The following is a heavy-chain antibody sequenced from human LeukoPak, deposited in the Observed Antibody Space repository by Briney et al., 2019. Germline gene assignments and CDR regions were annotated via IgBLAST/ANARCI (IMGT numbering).Heavy chain of an antibody. V-gene: IGHV3-74*01. J-gene: IGHJ4*02. CDR2: IDRDGSRI. CDR1: GFTFSSYW. Sequence: GGSLRLSCTASGFTFSSYWMHWVRQAPGKGLVWVSRIDRDGSRINYADSVKGRFTISRDNGKNTLFLQMNSLRAEDAAVYYCVRGNDYGGPHYWGQGTLVTVSS. CDR3: VRGNDYGGPHY. D-gene: IGHD4-23*01.